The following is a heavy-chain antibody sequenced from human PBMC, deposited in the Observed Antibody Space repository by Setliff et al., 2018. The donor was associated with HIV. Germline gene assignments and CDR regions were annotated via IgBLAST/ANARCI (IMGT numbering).Heavy chain of an antibody. CDR1: CYTFSSYS. CDR2: ISGYNGHT. J-gene: IGHJ3*02. V-gene: IGHV1-18*01. D-gene: IGHD3-10*01. Sequence: VKVSCKASCYTFSSYSISWVRQAPGQGLEWMGWISGYNGHTNYAQKFQGRVIMTTDTSTSTAYMELRSLRSGDTAVYYCAREYFGSGSYVRSFDIWGQGTLVTVSS. CDR3: AREYFGSGSYVRSFDI.